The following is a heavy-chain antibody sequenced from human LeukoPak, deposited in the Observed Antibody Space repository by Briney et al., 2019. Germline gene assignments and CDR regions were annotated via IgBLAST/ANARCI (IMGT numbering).Heavy chain of an antibody. J-gene: IGHJ6*03. CDR3: ARYVAGSYFYYYYYMDV. CDR2: IKQDGSEK. V-gene: IGHV3-7*01. CDR1: GFTFSSYW. Sequence: GGSLRLSCAASGFTFSSYWMSWVRQAPGKGLEWVANIKQDGSEKYYVDSVKGRFTISRDNAKNSLYLQMNSLRAEDTAVYYCARYVAGSYFYYYYYMDVWGKGTTVTVSS. D-gene: IGHD3-10*01.